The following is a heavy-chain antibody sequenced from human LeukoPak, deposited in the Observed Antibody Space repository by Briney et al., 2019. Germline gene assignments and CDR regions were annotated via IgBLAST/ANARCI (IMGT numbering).Heavy chain of an antibody. J-gene: IGHJ4*02. D-gene: IGHD3-10*01. Sequence: GGSLRPSCAAAAFTFSSNWIHWVRQAPGKGLVWVSRINGDGSSTNYADSVRGRLTIYRENAKNTLYLQRNRLRAEDTAVYYCTRDITLPRGGRSDYWGQGTLVTVSS. CDR2: INGDGSST. CDR3: TRDITLPRGGRSDY. CDR1: AFTFSSNW. V-gene: IGHV3-74*01.